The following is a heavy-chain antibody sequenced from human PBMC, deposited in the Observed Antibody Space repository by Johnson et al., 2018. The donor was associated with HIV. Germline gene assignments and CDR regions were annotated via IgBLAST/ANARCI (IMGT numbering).Heavy chain of an antibody. J-gene: IGHJ3*02. CDR2: IYSGGST. CDR1: GFTVSSNY. D-gene: IGHD3-22*01. CDR3: ASPTSGYSGVKAFDI. V-gene: IGHV3-53*01. Sequence: VQLVESGGGLIQPGGSLRLSCAASGFTVSSNYMSWVRQAPGQGLEWVSVIYSGGSTYYADSVKGRFTISRDNSKNTLYLQMNSLRAEDSAVYYCASPTSGYSGVKAFDIWGHGTMVTVSS.